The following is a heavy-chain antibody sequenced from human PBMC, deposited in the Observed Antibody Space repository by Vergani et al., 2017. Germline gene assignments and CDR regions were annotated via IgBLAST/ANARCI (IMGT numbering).Heavy chain of an antibody. D-gene: IGHD2-15*01. Sequence: QVQLVESGGGVVQPGRSLRLSCAASGFTFSSYGMHWVRQAPGKGLEWVAVISYDGSNKYYADSVKGRFTISRDNSKNTLYLQMNSLRAEDTAVYYCAKPEVAGTPYYYYGMDVWGQGTTVTVSS. CDR3: AKPEVAGTPYYYYGMDV. CDR1: GFTFSSYG. CDR2: ISYDGSNK. J-gene: IGHJ6*02. V-gene: IGHV3-30*18.